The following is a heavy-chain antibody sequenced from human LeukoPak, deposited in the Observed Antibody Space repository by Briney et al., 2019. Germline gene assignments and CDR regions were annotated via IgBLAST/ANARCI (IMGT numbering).Heavy chain of an antibody. CDR3: VRGTGY. CDR2: ISSNGDNT. CDR1: GFTFSTYV. V-gene: IGHV3-64D*06. J-gene: IGHJ4*02. Sequence: GGSLRLSCSVSGFTFSTYVMHWVRQVPGKGLEYVSAISSNGDNTYYADSVKGRFTISRDNSKDTLYLQMSSLRADDTAVYYCVRGTGYWGQGTLVTVSS.